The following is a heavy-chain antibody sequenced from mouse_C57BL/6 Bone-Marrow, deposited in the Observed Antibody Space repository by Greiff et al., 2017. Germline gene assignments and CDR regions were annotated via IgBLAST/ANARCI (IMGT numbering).Heavy chain of an antibody. J-gene: IGHJ3*01. V-gene: IGHV1-74*01. Sequence: VQLQQPGAELVKPGASVKLSCKASGYTFTSYWMHWVKQRPGQGLEWIGRIHPSDSDTNYNQKFKGKATLTVDKSSSTAYMQLSSLTSEDAAVYYCEIADSSVPWFAYWGQGTLVTVSA. CDR1: GYTFTSYW. D-gene: IGHD3-2*02. CDR2: IHPSDSDT. CDR3: EIADSSVPWFAY.